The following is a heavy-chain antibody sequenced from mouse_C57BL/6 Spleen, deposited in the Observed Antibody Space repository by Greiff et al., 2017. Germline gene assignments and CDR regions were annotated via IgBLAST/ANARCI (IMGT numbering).Heavy chain of an antibody. CDR2: IDPSDSYT. Sequence: QVHVKQSGAELVKPGASVTLSCQASGYTFTSYWMQWVKQRPGQGLEWIGEIDPSDSYTNYNPKFKGKATLTVDTSSSTAYMQLSSLTSEDSAVYYCARRNGYDERDFDYWGQGTTLTVSS. J-gene: IGHJ2*01. D-gene: IGHD2-2*01. CDR3: ARRNGYDERDFDY. CDR1: GYTFTSYW. V-gene: IGHV1-50*01.